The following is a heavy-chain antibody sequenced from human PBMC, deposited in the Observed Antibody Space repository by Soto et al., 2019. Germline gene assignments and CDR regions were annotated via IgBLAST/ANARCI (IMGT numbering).Heavy chain of an antibody. Sequence: QLQLQESGPGLVKPSETLSLTCTVSGGSISSSSYYWAWVRQPPGKGLEWFGSIYYSGITYHNPSLQSRATISVDTSKNQFSLKLSSVTAADTAVYSCARTLSTTVTSPFDYWGQGTLVTVSS. CDR2: IYYSGIT. V-gene: IGHV4-39*01. CDR1: GGSISSSSYY. D-gene: IGHD4-17*01. J-gene: IGHJ4*02. CDR3: ARTLSTTVTSPFDY.